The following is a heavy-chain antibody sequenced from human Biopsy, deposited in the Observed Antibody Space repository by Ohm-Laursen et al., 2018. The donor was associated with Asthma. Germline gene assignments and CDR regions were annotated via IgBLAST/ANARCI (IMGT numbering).Heavy chain of an antibody. J-gene: IGHJ6*02. V-gene: IGHV3-7*01. Sequence: SLRLSCSASGFTFNSYWMSWARQAPGKGLEWVANIKKDGSEEYYVDSVKGRFTISRDNAKNSLFLHMNSLRAGDSAVYYCARGGYCTSPTCPWGRYATDVWGQGTTVTVSS. CDR1: GFTFNSYW. D-gene: IGHD2-8*01. CDR3: ARGGYCTSPTCPWGRYATDV. CDR2: IKKDGSEE.